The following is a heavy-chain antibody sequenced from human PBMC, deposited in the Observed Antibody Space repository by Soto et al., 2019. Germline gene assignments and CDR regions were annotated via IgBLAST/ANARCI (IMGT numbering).Heavy chain of an antibody. D-gene: IGHD5-18*01. V-gene: IGHV3-23*01. CDR2: ISGNGRIT. CDR1: GLTFSIHA. CDR3: AKDLSYWGY. J-gene: IGHJ4*02. Sequence: EVQLLESGGGLVQPGGSLRLSCGASGLTFSIHAMSWVRQAPGKGLEWVSGISGNGRITHYADSVKGRFTTSRDNSKNTLYLQMDSLRVEDTAVYYRAKDLSYWGYWGQGVLVTVSS.